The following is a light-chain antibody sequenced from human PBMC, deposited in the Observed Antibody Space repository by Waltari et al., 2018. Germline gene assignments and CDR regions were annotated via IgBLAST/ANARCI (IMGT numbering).Light chain of an antibody. J-gene: IGLJ2*01. CDR3: SSYTSRGTLV. CDR2: EVY. Sequence: QSALTQPASVSGSPGQSITISCTGTSSDVGGYNFVSWYQQDPGKAPPLIIYEVYNRPSGVSNRFSGSKSGNKATLVCLISDYYCSSYTSRGTLVFGGGTKLTVL. CDR1: SSDVGGYNF. V-gene: IGLV2-14*01.